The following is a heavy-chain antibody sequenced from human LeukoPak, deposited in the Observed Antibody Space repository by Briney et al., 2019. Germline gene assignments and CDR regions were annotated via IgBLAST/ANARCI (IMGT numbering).Heavy chain of an antibody. D-gene: IGHD3-16*02. V-gene: IGHV3-11*01. J-gene: IGHJ4*02. CDR2: ISATGSSI. CDR3: AKDYDYVWGSYRYWGYYFDY. CDR1: GFTFSDYF. Sequence: PGGSLRLSCAASGFTFSDYFMSWIRQAPGKGLEWVSYISATGSSINYADSVKGRFTISRDNAKNSLYLQMNSLRAEDTAVYYCAKDYDYVWGSYRYWGYYFDYWGQGTLVTVSS.